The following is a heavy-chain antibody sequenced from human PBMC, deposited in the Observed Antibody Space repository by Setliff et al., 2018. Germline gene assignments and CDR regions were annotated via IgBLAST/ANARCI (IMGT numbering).Heavy chain of an antibody. CDR1: GYTFTSHY. V-gene: IGHV1-24*01. CDR2: FDPEDGET. Sequence: ASVKVSCKASGYTFTSHYMHWVRQAPGLGLEWMGGFDPEDGETIYAQKFQGRVTMTEDTSTDTAYMELSSLRSEDTAVYYCATLKYSSGWYDYWGQGTLVTVSS. J-gene: IGHJ4*02. D-gene: IGHD6-19*01. CDR3: ATLKYSSGWYDY.